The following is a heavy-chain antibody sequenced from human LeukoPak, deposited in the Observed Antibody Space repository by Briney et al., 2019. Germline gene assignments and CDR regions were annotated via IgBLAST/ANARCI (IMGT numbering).Heavy chain of an antibody. D-gene: IGHD6-13*01. J-gene: IGHJ4*02. Sequence: GGSLRLSCAASGFTFSSYWMSWVRQAPGKGLGWVANIKQDGSEKYYVDSVKGRFTISRDNAKNSLYLQMNSLRAEDTAVYYCARKRSSSWYRYFDYWGQGTLVTVSS. CDR2: IKQDGSEK. CDR3: ARKRSSSWYRYFDY. CDR1: GFTFSSYW. V-gene: IGHV3-7*01.